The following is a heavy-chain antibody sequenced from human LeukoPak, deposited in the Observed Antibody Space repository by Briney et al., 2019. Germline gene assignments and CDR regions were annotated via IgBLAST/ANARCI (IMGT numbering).Heavy chain of an antibody. Sequence: GASVKVSCKASGYTFNNCDINWVRQASGQGLEWMGWMNPIQGRVTMTRNTSISTAYMDLSSLKSEDTAVYYCACGGEGWFDPWGQGMQVTVSS. J-gene: IGHJ5*02. V-gene: IGHV1-8*02. CDR3: ACGGEGWFDP. CDR2: MNP. CDR1: GYTFNNCD.